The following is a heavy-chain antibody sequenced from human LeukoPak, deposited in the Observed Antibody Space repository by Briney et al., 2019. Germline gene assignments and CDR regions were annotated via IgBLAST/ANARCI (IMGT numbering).Heavy chain of an antibody. CDR1: GGSIGSYY. Sequence: SETLSLTCTVSGGSIGSYYWGWIRQPPGKGLEWIGNIFHTGSTYCNPSVKSRVTISVDTSKNQFSLKLNSVTAADTAVYYCARGDSGPDNWGQGTLVTVSS. D-gene: IGHD5-12*01. CDR3: ARGDSGPDN. J-gene: IGHJ4*02. CDR2: IFHTGST. V-gene: IGHV4-59*08.